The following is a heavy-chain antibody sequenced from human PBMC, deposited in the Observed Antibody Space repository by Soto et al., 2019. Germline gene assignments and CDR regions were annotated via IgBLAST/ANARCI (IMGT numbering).Heavy chain of an antibody. CDR3: ASTADSSGYYYYLDY. J-gene: IGHJ4*02. D-gene: IGHD3-22*01. CDR2: IYYSGST. CDR1: GGSISSGGYY. Sequence: SETLSLTCTVSGGSISSGGYYWSWIRQHPGEGLEWIGYIYYSGSTYYNPSLKSRVTISVDTSKNQFSLKLSSVTAADTAVYYCASTADSSGYYYYLDYWGQGTLVTVSS. V-gene: IGHV4-31*03.